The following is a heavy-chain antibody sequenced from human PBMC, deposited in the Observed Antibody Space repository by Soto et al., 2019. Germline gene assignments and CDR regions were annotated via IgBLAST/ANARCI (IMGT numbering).Heavy chain of an antibody. CDR2: IYYSGST. D-gene: IGHD1-26*01. Sequence: QVQLQESGPGLVKPSQTLSLTCNVSGGSISRDGFYWSWIRQFPGKGLEWIGHIYYSGSTYYNPSLGSRLMISVGTSRQRFSLRLSSVTAADTALYYCARVAGALGSLRFDPWGQGTLVTVSS. J-gene: IGHJ5*02. CDR3: ARVAGALGSLRFDP. CDR1: GGSISRDGFY. V-gene: IGHV4-31*03.